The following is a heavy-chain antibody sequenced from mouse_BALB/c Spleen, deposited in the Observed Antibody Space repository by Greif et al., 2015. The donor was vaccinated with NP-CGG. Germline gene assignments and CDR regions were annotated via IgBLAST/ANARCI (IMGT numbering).Heavy chain of an antibody. CDR2: IRNKANGYTT. CDR1: GFTFTDYY. CDR3: ARDMGGYAMDY. J-gene: IGHJ4*01. V-gene: IGHV7-3*02. Sequence: EVKVEESGGGLVQPGGSLRLSCATSGFTFTDYYMSWVRQPPGKALEWLGFIRNKANGYTTEYSASVKGRFTISRDNSQSILYRQMNTLRAEDSATYYCARDMGGYAMDYWGQGTSVTVSS.